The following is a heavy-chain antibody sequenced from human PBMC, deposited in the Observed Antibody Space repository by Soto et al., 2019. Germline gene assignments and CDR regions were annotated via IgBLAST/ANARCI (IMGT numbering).Heavy chain of an antibody. Sequence: SETLSLTCTVSGGPISSGGYYWSWIRQHPGKGLEWIGYIYYSGSTYYNPSLKSRVTISVDTSKNQFSLKLSSVTAADTAVYYCARGVNLVRGVIHTPYFDYWGQGALVTVSS. V-gene: IGHV4-31*03. CDR1: GGPISSGGYY. CDR3: ARGVNLVRGVIHTPYFDY. J-gene: IGHJ4*02. D-gene: IGHD3-10*01. CDR2: IYYSGST.